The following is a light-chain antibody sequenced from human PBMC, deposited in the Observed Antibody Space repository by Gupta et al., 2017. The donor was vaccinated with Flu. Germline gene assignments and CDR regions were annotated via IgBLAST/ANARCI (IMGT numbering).Light chain of an antibody. CDR3: HQENSYSPDT. Sequence: DIQMTQSPSTLSASVGDRVTITCRASQSISTWLAWYQQKPGKAPKLLIYKASSLQSGVPSRFSGSGSGKEFSLTISSLQPDDFAIYYCHQENSYSPDTFGQGTXLEIK. CDR2: KAS. CDR1: QSISTW. J-gene: IGKJ2*01. V-gene: IGKV1-5*03.